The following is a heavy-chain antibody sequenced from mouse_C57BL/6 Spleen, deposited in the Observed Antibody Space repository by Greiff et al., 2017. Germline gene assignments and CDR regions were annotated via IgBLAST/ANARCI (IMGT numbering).Heavy chain of an antibody. V-gene: IGHV3-6*01. D-gene: IGHD1-1*01. Sequence: EVQLVESGPGLVKPSQSLSLTCSVTGYSITSGYYWNWIRQFPGNKLEWMGYISYDGSNNYNPPLKNRISITRDTSKNQFFLKLNSVTTEDTATYYCANCDYYGSSYWYFDVWGTGTTATFSS. CDR2: ISYDGSN. J-gene: IGHJ1*03. CDR3: ANCDYYGSSYWYFDV. CDR1: GYSITSGYY.